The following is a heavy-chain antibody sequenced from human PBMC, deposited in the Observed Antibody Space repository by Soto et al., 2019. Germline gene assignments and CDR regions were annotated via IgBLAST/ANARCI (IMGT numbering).Heavy chain of an antibody. CDR1: GGSTSSADYY. J-gene: IGHJ4*02. Sequence: PSETRSRTCIVSGGSTSSADYYWALTRQPPGKGLEWIGEIYHSGSTNYNPSLKSRVTISADKSKNQFSLKLSSVTAADTAVYYCATLTGPAYCGGDCSYWGQGTLVTVS. CDR2: IYHSGST. V-gene: IGHV4-61*05. D-gene: IGHD2-21*02. CDR3: ATLTGPAYCGGDCSY.